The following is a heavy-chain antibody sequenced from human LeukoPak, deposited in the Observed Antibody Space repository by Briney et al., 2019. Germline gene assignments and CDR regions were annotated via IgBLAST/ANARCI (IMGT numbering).Heavy chain of an antibody. Sequence: SETLSLTCAVYGGSFSGYYWRWIRQPPGKGLEWIGEINHSGSTNYNPSLKSRVTISVATSKNQFSLKLSSVTAADTAVYYCATSGGSYYSYGMDVWGQGTTVTVSS. J-gene: IGHJ6*02. CDR1: GGSFSGYY. V-gene: IGHV4-34*01. CDR3: ATSGGSYYSYGMDV. CDR2: INHSGST. D-gene: IGHD1-26*01.